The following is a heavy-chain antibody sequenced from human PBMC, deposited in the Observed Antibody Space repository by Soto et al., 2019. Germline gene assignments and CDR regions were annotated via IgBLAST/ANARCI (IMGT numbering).Heavy chain of an antibody. Sequence: PGGSLRLSCAASGFTFSSYGMHWVRQAPGKGLEWVAVIWYDGSNKYYADSVKGRFTISRDNSKNTLYLQMNSLRAEDTAVYYCARGLGSSSSEIYYYYYGMDVWGQGTTVTVSS. CDR1: GFTFSSYG. D-gene: IGHD6-6*01. CDR2: IWYDGSNK. V-gene: IGHV3-33*01. CDR3: ARGLGSSSSEIYYYYYGMDV. J-gene: IGHJ6*02.